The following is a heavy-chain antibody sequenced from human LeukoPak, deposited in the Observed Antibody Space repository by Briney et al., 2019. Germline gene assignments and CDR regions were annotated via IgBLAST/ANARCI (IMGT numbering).Heavy chain of an antibody. D-gene: IGHD3-22*01. V-gene: IGHV1-46*01. CDR3: ARGTYDSSGYYVWFDP. CDR1: GYTFTSYY. Sequence: ASVTVSCMGSGYTFTSYYMHWVRQPPAQGLEWMGIINPSGGSTSYEQKFKGRVTMTRDTSTSTVYMELSRLRSEDTAVYYSARGTYDSSGYYVWFDPWGQGTLVTVSS. J-gene: IGHJ5*02. CDR2: INPSGGST.